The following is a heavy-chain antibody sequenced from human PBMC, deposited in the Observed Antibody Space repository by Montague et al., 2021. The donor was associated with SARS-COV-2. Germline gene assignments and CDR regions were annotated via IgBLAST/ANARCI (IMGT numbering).Heavy chain of an antibody. J-gene: IGHJ6*02. V-gene: IGHV4-34*01. CDR3: ARSKPVSSFYYYYGMDV. CDR1: GGSFSGYY. CDR2: INHSGST. D-gene: IGHD1-14*01. Sequence: SETLSLTCAVYGGSFSGYYWSWIRQPPGKGLEWIGEINHSGSTIYNPSLKSRVTISVDTSKNQFSLKLSSVTAADTAVYYCARSKPVSSFYYYYGMDVWGQGTTVTVSS.